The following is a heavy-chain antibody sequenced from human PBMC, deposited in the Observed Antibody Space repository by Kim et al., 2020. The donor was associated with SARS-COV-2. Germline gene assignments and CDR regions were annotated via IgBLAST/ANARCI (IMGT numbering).Heavy chain of an antibody. J-gene: IGHJ4*02. CDR1: GGSFTGYY. CDR3: ARENNFSITIFGVVTNFRPFDY. CDR2: INHSGST. Sequence: SETLSLTCAVYGGSFTGYYWSWIRQPPGKGLEWTGEINHSGSTNYNPSLKSRVTISVDTSKNQFSLKLSSVTAAATAVYYCARENNFSITIFGVVTNFRPFDYWGQETLVTVSS. V-gene: IGHV4-34*01. D-gene: IGHD3-3*01.